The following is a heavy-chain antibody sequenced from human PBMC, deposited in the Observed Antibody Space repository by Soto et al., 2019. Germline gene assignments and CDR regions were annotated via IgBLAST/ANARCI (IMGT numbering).Heavy chain of an antibody. Sequence: QLQLQESGSGLVKPSQTLSLTCAVSGGSISSGAYSWNWIRQPPGKGLEWIGYISHSGGTYYNPSLMSRVTILADTSKNQFSPKLSSVTAADTAGYFCARDGEGSGAEYWGQGTLVTVSS. CDR3: ARDGEGSGAEY. CDR1: GGSISSGAYS. V-gene: IGHV4-30-2*01. D-gene: IGHD3-10*01. CDR2: ISHSGGT. J-gene: IGHJ4*02.